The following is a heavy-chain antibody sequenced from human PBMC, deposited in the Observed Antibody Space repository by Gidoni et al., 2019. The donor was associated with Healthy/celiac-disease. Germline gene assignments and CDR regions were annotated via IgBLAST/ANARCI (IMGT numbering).Heavy chain of an antibody. V-gene: IGHV3-15*01. D-gene: IGHD1-26*01. Sequence: EVQLVESGGGLVKPGGSLRLSCAASGFTFSNAWMSWVRQAPGKGLEWVCRIKSKTDGGTTDYAAPVKGRFTISRDDSKNTLYLQMNSLKTEDTAVYYCTSRVGASPNWFDPWGQGTLVTVSS. CDR1: GFTFSNAW. J-gene: IGHJ5*02. CDR3: TSRVGASPNWFDP. CDR2: IKSKTDGGTT.